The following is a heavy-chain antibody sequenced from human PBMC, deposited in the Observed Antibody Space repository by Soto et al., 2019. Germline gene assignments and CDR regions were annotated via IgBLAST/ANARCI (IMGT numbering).Heavy chain of an antibody. D-gene: IGHD6-19*01. CDR3: ARAHGMVVPGSTFDY. CDR2: IYHGGTT. V-gene: IGHV4-38-2*02. CDR1: GYPISSGTY. J-gene: IGHJ4*01. Sequence: SETLSLTCTVSGYPISSGTYWGWTRQPPGKGPEWIASIYHGGTTFYNPSLKSRITISVDTSHNQFSLNLRSVTAADTAVYYCARAHGMVVPGSTFDYCGHGSLVPVSA.